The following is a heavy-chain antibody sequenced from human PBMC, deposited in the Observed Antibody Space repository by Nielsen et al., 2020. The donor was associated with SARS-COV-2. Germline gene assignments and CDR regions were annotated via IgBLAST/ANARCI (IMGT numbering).Heavy chain of an antibody. J-gene: IGHJ3*02. Sequence: ASVKVSCKASGYTFTSYDINWVRQATGQGLEWMGWISAYNGNTNYAQKLQGRVTMTTDTSTSTAYMELRSLRSDDTAVYYCARDRPYCSSTSCYGDAFDIWGQGTMVTVSS. CDR3: ARDRPYCSSTSCYGDAFDI. D-gene: IGHD2-2*01. V-gene: IGHV1-18*01. CDR2: ISAYNGNT. CDR1: GYTFTSYD.